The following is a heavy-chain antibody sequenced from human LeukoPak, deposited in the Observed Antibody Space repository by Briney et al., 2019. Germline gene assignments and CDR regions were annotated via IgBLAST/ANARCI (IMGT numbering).Heavy chain of an antibody. CDR1: EYTFTSYA. V-gene: IGHV1-3*01. D-gene: IGHD2-8*01. J-gene: IGHJ4*02. CDR2: INAGNGNT. Sequence: ASVKVSCKASEYTFTSYAMHWVRQAPGQRLEWMGWINAGNGNTKYSQKFQGRVTITRDTSASTAYMELSSLRSEDTAVYYCARGYCTNGVCSMGYWGQGTLVTVSS. CDR3: ARGYCTNGVCSMGY.